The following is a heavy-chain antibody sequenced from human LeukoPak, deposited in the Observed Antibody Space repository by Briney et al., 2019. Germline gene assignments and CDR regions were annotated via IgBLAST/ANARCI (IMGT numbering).Heavy chain of an antibody. Sequence: PGRSLRLSCAASGFTFDDYAMHWVRQAPGKGPEWVSGISWNSGSIGYADSVKGRFTISRDNAKNSLYLQMNSLRAEDMALYYCAKGGAVADFFDYWGQGTLVTVSS. CDR1: GFTFDDYA. J-gene: IGHJ4*02. CDR2: ISWNSGSI. D-gene: IGHD6-19*01. CDR3: AKGGAVADFFDY. V-gene: IGHV3-9*03.